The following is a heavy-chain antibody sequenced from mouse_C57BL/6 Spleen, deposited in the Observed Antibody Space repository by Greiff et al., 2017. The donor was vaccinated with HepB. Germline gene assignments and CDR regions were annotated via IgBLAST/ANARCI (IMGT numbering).Heavy chain of an antibody. D-gene: IGHD2-4*01. CDR3: ARDAGYYDYGWYFDV. V-gene: IGHV7-1*01. CDR2: SRNKANDYTT. CDR1: GFTFSDFY. Sequence: EVKLVESGGGLVQSGRSLRLSCATSGFTFSDFYMEWVRQAPGKGLEWIAASRNKANDYTTEYSASVKGRFIVSRDTSQSILYLQMNALRAEDTAIYYCARDAGYYDYGWYFDVWGTGTTVTVSS. J-gene: IGHJ1*03.